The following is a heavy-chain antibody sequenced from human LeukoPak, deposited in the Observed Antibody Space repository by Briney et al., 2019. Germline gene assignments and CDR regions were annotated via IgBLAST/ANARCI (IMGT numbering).Heavy chain of an antibody. J-gene: IGHJ4*02. D-gene: IGHD3-10*01. CDR1: GFTFSSYA. V-gene: IGHV3-30-3*01. CDR2: ISYDGSNK. Sequence: PGGSLRLSCAASGFTFSSYAMHWVRQAPGKGLEWVAVISYDGSNKYYADSVKGRFTISRDNSNNTLYLQMNSLRAADTAVYYCARGMHGELDYWGQGTLVTVSS. CDR3: ARGMHGELDY.